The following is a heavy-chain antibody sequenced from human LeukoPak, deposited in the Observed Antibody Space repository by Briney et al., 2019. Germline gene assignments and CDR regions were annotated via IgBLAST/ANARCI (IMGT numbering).Heavy chain of an antibody. V-gene: IGHV3-73*01. Sequence: GGSLRLSCAASGFTFSGSALHWVRQASGKGLEWVGRIRSTANGYATAYAASVKGRFTIARDDSKNTAYLQMDSLKTEDTAVYYCTGNYYGSGSYADFDYWGQGTLVTVSS. CDR2: IRSTANGYAT. D-gene: IGHD3-10*01. CDR1: GFTFSGSA. CDR3: TGNYYGSGSYADFDY. J-gene: IGHJ4*02.